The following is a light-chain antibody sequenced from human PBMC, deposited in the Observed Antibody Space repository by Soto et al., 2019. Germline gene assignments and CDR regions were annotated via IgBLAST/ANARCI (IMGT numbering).Light chain of an antibody. CDR1: RSNIGENA. CDR2: YDD. Sequence: HSVLTQPPSLSEAPRQRVTISCSGSRSNIGENAVNWYQQFPGKAPKLLIYYDDLLPSGVSDRFSGSKSGTSASLAISGLQSEDEADYYCAAWDNSLNGWVFGGGTKVTVL. V-gene: IGLV1-36*01. CDR3: AAWDNSLNGWV. J-gene: IGLJ3*02.